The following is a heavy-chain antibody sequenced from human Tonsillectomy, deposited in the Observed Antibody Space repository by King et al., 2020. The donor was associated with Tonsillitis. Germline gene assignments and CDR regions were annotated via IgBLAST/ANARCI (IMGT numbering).Heavy chain of an antibody. CDR2: ISYDGGNK. J-gene: IGHJ5*02. D-gene: IGHD3-3*01. CDR1: GFTFSSYA. CDR3: ARGGVAVTIFGVVITEVDGWFDP. V-gene: IGHV3-30*01. Sequence: VQLVESGGGVVQPGRSLRLSCAASGFTFSSYAMHWLRQAPVKGLVGLAVISYDGGNKYYADSVKGRFTISRDNSKKPLYLKMNSLRAEDTAVYYCARGGVAVTIFGVVITEVDGWFDPCGQGTLVTVSS.